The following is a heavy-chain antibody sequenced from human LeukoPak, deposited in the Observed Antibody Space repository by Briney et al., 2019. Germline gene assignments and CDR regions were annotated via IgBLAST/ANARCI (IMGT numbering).Heavy chain of an antibody. Sequence: PGGSLRLSCAASGFTFDDYAMHWARQAPGKGLEWVSGISWNSGSIGYADSVKGRFTISRDNAKNSLYLQMNSLRAEDTALYYCAKDMSSGYDAFDIWGQGTMVTVSS. CDR2: ISWNSGSI. V-gene: IGHV3-9*01. D-gene: IGHD5-12*01. CDR3: AKDMSSGYDAFDI. CDR1: GFTFDDYA. J-gene: IGHJ3*02.